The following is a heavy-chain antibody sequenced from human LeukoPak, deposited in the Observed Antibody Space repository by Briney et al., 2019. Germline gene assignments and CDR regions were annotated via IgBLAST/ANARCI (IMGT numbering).Heavy chain of an antibody. Sequence: SETLSLTCTVSGGSISSGDYYWSWIRQHLGKGLEWIGYIYYSGSTYYNPSLKSRVTISVDTSKNQFSLKLSSVTAADTAVYYCARTYCTNGVCYNDYWGQGTLVTVSS. D-gene: IGHD2-8*01. J-gene: IGHJ4*02. CDR1: GGSISSGDYY. V-gene: IGHV4-30-4*08. CDR3: ARTYCTNGVCYNDY. CDR2: IYYSGST.